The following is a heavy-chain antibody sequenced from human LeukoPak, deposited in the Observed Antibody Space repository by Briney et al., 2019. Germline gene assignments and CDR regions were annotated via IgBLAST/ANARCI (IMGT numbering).Heavy chain of an antibody. V-gene: IGHV3-23*01. J-gene: IGHJ4*02. CDR3: AKSSPPPLRY. Sequence: GGSLRLSCVASGFTFSTYGMSWVRQAPGKGLEWVSAISGSGGSTYYADSVKGGFTISRDNSKNTLYLQMNSLRAEDTAVYYCAKSSPPPLRYWGQGTLVTVSS. CDR1: GFTFSTYG. CDR2: ISGSGGST.